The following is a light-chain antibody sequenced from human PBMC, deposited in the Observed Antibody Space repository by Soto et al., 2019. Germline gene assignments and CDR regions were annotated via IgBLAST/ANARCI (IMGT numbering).Light chain of an antibody. CDR1: QSISSY. CDR3: LQSYNTPYT. J-gene: IGKJ2*01. Sequence: DIQMTQSPSSLSASVGDRVTITCRASQSISSYLNWYQQKPGKAPKFLIYAASSLQSGVPSRFTGSRSGTEFTLTISSLQPEDFATYYCLQSYNTPYTFGQGTKLEIK. V-gene: IGKV1-39*01. CDR2: AAS.